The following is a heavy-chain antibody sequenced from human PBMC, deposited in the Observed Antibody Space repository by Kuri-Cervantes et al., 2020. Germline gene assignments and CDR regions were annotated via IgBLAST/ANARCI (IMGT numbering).Heavy chain of an antibody. CDR3: AKEHDYGDQPSVYYFDY. CDR1: GFTFSSYG. D-gene: IGHD4-17*01. V-gene: IGHV3-30*18. J-gene: IGHJ4*02. CDR2: ISYEGSNK. Sequence: GGSLRLSCAASGFTFSSYGMHWVRQAPGKGLEWVAVISYEGSNKYYADSVKGRFTISRDNSKNTLYLQMNSLRAEDTAVYYCAKEHDYGDQPSVYYFDYWGQGTLVTVSS.